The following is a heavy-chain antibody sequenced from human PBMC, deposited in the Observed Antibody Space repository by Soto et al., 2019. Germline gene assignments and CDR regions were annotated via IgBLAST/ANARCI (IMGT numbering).Heavy chain of an antibody. J-gene: IGHJ6*02. V-gene: IGHV3-53*01. D-gene: IGHD3-9*01. Sequence: GGSLRLSCAASGFTVSSNYMSWVRQAPGKGLEWVSVIYSGGSTYYADSVKGRFTISRDNSKNTLYPQMNSLRAEDTAVYYCARDGDGRYFDWYGMDVWGQGTTVTVSS. CDR3: ARDGDGRYFDWYGMDV. CDR1: GFTVSSNY. CDR2: IYSGGST.